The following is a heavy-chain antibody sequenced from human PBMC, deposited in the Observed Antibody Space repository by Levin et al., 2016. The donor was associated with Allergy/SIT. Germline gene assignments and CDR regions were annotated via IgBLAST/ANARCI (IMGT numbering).Heavy chain of an antibody. CDR3: ARDGGSAWSGYYFDY. V-gene: IGHV4-61*02. D-gene: IGHD6-19*01. Sequence: WIRQPPGKGLEWIGRISPGGSTDYYPSLKSRVTISIDTSKNHFSLHLSSVTAADTAVYYCARDGGSAWSGYYFDYWGLGTLVTVSS. J-gene: IGHJ4*02. CDR2: ISPGGST.